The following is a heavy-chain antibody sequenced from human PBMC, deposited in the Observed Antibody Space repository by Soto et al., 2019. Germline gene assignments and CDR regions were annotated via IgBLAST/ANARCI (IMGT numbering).Heavy chain of an antibody. D-gene: IGHD6-13*01. V-gene: IGHV4-34*01. CDR3: ARPLPSPVAAAGTFDP. CDR1: GGSFSGYY. Sequence: QVQLQQWGAGLLKPSETLSLTCAVYGGSFSGYYWSWIRQPPGKGLEWIGEINHSGSTNYNPSLKSRVTISVDTSKNQFSLKLSSVTAADTAVYYCARPLPSPVAAAGTFDPWGQGTLVTVSS. CDR2: INHSGST. J-gene: IGHJ5*02.